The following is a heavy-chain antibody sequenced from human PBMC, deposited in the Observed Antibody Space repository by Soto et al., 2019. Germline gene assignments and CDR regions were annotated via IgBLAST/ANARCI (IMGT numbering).Heavy chain of an antibody. J-gene: IGHJ6*02. D-gene: IGHD2-15*01. CDR2: IIPIVGTA. Sequence: QVQLVQSGAAVKKPGSSVKVSCKASGGSFSSHTINWVRQAPGQGLEWMGRIIPIVGTANYAQKFQDRVTITADKSTSTAYMELSSLRSEDTAVYFCARGYCSTGACYGYYGMDVWGQGTTVTVSS. V-gene: IGHV1-69*08. CDR1: GGSFSSHT. CDR3: ARGYCSTGACYGYYGMDV.